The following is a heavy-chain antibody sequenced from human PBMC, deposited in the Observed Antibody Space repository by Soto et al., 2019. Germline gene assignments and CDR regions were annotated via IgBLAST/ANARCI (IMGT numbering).Heavy chain of an antibody. CDR3: ARGGGVGVAGSAAFDM. Sequence: QLHLVQSGAVVKKPGASVTVSCSASGYPVTAYYMHWVRQAPGRGLEWMGGINPATGAAKYTQTFQGRVTMTRATSTSTVFMELSGLTSEDTAVFYCARGGGVGVAGSAAFDMWGQGTVVTVSS. J-gene: IGHJ3*02. V-gene: IGHV1-2*02. CDR2: INPATGAA. D-gene: IGHD3-3*01. CDR1: GYPVTAYY.